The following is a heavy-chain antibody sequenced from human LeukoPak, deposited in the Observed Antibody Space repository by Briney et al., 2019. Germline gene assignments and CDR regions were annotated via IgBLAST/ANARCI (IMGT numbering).Heavy chain of an antibody. Sequence: GGSLRLSCAASGFTFSSYGMHWVRQAPGKGLEWVAVISYDGSNKYYADSVKGRFTISRDNSKNTLYLQMNSLRAEDTAVYYCARGESHYYYYYGMDVWGQGTTVTVSS. CDR3: ARGESHYYYYYGMDV. CDR2: ISYDGSNK. CDR1: GFTFSSYG. D-gene: IGHD2/OR15-2a*01. V-gene: IGHV3-30*03. J-gene: IGHJ6*02.